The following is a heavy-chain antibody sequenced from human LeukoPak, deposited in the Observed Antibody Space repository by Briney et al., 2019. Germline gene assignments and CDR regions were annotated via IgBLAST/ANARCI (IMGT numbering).Heavy chain of an antibody. Sequence: SETLSLTCTVSGASVNSSSYYWNWIRQPPGKGLEWIGSIYYSGSTNYNPSLKSRVTISVDTSKNQFSLKLSSVTAADTAVYYCARDDRSKTNWGSGVFDYWGQGTLVTVSS. CDR3: ARDDRSKTNWGSGVFDY. V-gene: IGHV4-61*01. CDR1: GASVNSSSYY. D-gene: IGHD7-27*01. CDR2: IYYSGST. J-gene: IGHJ4*02.